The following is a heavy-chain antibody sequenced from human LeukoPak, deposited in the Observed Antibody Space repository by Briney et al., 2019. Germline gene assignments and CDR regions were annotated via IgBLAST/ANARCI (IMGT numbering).Heavy chain of an antibody. CDR1: GFTFSSYG. V-gene: IGHV4-34*01. CDR3: ARDPPRDWLSGLYYYYGMDV. Sequence: PGGSLRLSCAAPGFTFSSYGMGWVRQAPGKGLEWIGEINHSGSTNYNPSLKSRVTISVDTSKNQFSLKLSSVTAADTAVYYCARDPPRDWLSGLYYYYGMDVWGQGTTVTVSS. J-gene: IGHJ6*02. CDR2: INHSGST. D-gene: IGHD3/OR15-3a*01.